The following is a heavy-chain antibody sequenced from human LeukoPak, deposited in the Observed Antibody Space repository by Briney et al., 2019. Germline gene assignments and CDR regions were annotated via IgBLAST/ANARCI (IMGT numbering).Heavy chain of an antibody. D-gene: IGHD1-7*01. Sequence: ASVKVSCKASGYTFTSYAMHRVRQAPGQRLEWMGWINAGNGNTKYSQKFQGRVTITRDTSASTAYMELSSLRSEDTAVYYCAREVITGTTHIDYWGQGTLVTVSS. CDR3: AREVITGTTHIDY. CDR1: GYTFTSYA. V-gene: IGHV1-3*01. CDR2: INAGNGNT. J-gene: IGHJ4*02.